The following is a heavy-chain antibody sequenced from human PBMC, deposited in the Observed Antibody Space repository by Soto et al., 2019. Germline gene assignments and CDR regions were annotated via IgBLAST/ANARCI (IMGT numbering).Heavy chain of an antibody. V-gene: IGHV4-59*01. CDR3: ASWVPYSGYDSGRFDY. Sequence: SETLSLTCTVSGGSISSYYWSWIRQPPGKGLEWIGYIYYSGSTNYNPSLKSRVTISVDTSKNQFSLKLSSVTAADTAVYYCASWVPYSGYDSGRFDYWGQGTLVTVS. D-gene: IGHD5-12*01. CDR2: IYYSGST. CDR1: GGSISSYY. J-gene: IGHJ4*02.